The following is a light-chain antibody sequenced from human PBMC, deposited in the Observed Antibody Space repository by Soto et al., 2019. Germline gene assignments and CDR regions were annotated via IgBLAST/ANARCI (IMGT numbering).Light chain of an antibody. CDR2: EAS. CDR1: QSVSTY. J-gene: IGKJ3*01. Sequence: EIVLTQSPATLSLSPGERATLSCRASQSVSTYLAWYQQKPGHAPRLLIYEASNRATGIPARFSGSGSGTDFTLTISSLEREDFAVYYCQQRNIWPPLFTFGPGTKVDVK. V-gene: IGKV3-11*01. CDR3: QQRNIWPPLFT.